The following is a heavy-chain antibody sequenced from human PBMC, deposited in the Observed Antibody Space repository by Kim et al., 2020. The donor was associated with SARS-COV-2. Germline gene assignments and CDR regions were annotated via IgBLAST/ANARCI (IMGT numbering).Heavy chain of an antibody. CDR3: ASLLGGAYDSDY. CDR1: GGSISSSSYY. Sequence: SETLSLTCTVSGGSISSSSYYWGWIRQPPGKGLEWIGSIYYSGSTYYNPSLKSRVTISVDTSKNQFSLKLSSVTAADTAVYYCASLLGGAYDSDYWGQGTLVTVSS. CDR2: IYYSGST. V-gene: IGHV4-39*01. J-gene: IGHJ4*02. D-gene: IGHD1-1*01.